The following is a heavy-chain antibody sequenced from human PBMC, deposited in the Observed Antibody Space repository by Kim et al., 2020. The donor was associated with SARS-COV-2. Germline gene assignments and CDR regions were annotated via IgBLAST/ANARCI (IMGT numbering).Heavy chain of an antibody. V-gene: IGHV4-34*01. J-gene: IGHJ3*02. CDR3: ARELGTTGTTGGAFDI. CDR2: INHSGST. D-gene: IGHD1-1*01. CDR1: GGSFSGYY. Sequence: SETLSLTCAVYGGSFSGYYWSWIRQPPGKGLEWIGEINHSGSTNYNPSLKSRVTISVDTSKNQFSLKLSSVTAADTAVYYCARELGTTGTTGGAFDIWGQGTMVTVSS.